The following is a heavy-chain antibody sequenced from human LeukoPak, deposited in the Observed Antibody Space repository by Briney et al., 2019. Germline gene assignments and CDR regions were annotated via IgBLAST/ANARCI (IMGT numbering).Heavy chain of an antibody. J-gene: IGHJ4*02. CDR3: ARGTPALFIAAAGTANDY. D-gene: IGHD6-13*01. CDR2: INPNSGGT. CDR1: GYTFTGYY. Sequence: ASVKVSCKASGYTFTGYYMHWVRQAPGQGLEWMGWINPNSGGTNYAQKFQGRVTMTRDTSISTAYMGLSRLRSDDTAVYYCARGTPALFIAAAGTANDYWGQGTLVTVSS. V-gene: IGHV1-2*02.